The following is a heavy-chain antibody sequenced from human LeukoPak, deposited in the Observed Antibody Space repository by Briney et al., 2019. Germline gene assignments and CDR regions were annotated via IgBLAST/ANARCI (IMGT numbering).Heavy chain of an antibody. Sequence: PGGSLRLSCAASGFTFNNFGMHWVRQAPGKGLEWVALIWYDGSNTYYADSVKGRFTISRDNSKSTLFLQMNSLRAEATAIYYCARDFRSGTFDYWGQGTLVTVSS. CDR2: IWYDGSNT. J-gene: IGHJ4*02. V-gene: IGHV3-33*01. D-gene: IGHD6-19*01. CDR1: GFTFNNFG. CDR3: ARDFRSGTFDY.